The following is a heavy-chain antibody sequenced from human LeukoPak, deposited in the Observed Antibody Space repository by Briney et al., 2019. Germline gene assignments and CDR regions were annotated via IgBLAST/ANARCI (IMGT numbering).Heavy chain of an antibody. CDR1: GSSVSNYY. V-gene: IGHV4-59*08. CDR3: ARRVLMSSAGVPDTWLDP. D-gene: IGHD6-19*01. CDR2: ISYSGST. J-gene: IGHJ5*02. Sequence: SETLSLTCTVSGSSVSNYYWNWIRQPPGKGLERLGHISYSGSTIYNPSLNSRVTISLDTSKNQFSLNLNSVTAADTAVYYCARRVLMSSAGVPDTWLDPWGQGTLVTVSS.